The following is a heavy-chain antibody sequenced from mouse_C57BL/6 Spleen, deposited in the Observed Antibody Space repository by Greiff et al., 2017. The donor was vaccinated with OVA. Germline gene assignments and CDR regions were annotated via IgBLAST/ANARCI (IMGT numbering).Heavy chain of an antibody. CDR1: GFSFNTYA. V-gene: IGHV10-1*01. D-gene: IGHD2-1*01. CDR3: VRLYGNSFMDY. J-gene: IGHJ4*01. CDR2: IRSKSNNYAT. Sequence: DVKLVESGGGLVQPKGSLKLSCAASGFSFNTYAMNWVRQAPGKGLEWVARIRSKSNNYATYYADSVKDRFTISRDDSESMLYLQMNNLKTEDTAMYCCVRLYGNSFMDYWGQGTSVTVSS.